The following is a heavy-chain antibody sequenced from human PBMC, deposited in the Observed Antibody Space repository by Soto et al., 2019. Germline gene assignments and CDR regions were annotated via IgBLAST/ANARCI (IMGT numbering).Heavy chain of an antibody. CDR2: IWYDGSNK. CDR1: GFTFSSYG. V-gene: IGHV3-33*01. Sequence: GGSLILSCAASGFTFSSYGMHWVRQAPGKGLEWVAVIWYDGSNKYYADSVKGRFTISRDNSKNTLYLQMNSLRAEDTAVYYCARGGKGSSWPFDYWGQGTLVTVSS. J-gene: IGHJ4*02. D-gene: IGHD6-13*01. CDR3: ARGGKGSSWPFDY.